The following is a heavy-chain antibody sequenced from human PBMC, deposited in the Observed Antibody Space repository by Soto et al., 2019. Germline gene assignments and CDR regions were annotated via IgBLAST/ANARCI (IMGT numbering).Heavy chain of an antibody. CDR1: GGTFSSYA. CDR3: VVLLWFGELEYYYYYGMDV. Sequence: QVQLVQSGAEVKKPGSSVKVSCKASGGTFSSYAISWVRQAPGQGLEWMGGIVPIFGTANYAQKFQGRVTITGDKSTSTAYMELRSLRSEDTAVYYCVVLLWFGELEYYYYYGMDVWGQGTTVTVSS. J-gene: IGHJ6*02. CDR2: IVPIFGTA. D-gene: IGHD3-10*01. V-gene: IGHV1-69*06.